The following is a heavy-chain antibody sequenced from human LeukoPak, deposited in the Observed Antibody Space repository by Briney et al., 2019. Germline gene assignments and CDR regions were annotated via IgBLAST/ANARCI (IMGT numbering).Heavy chain of an antibody. D-gene: IGHD1-26*01. V-gene: IGHV3-48*03. CDR2: ISSSGATI. J-gene: IGHJ3*02. Sequence: GGSLRLSCAASGFTFSSDEMNWVRQAPGKGLEWVSYISSSGATIYHADSVTQGRFTISRDNAKNSMYLQMNSLRAEDTAVYYCAKAVGTMDALDIWGQGTMVTVSS. CDR3: AKAVGTMDALDI. CDR1: GFTFSSDE.